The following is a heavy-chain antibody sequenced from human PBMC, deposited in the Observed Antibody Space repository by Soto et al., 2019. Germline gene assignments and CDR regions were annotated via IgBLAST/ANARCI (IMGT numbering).Heavy chain of an antibody. Sequence: QVQLVQSGTEVKKPGSSVKVSCKASGGTFRNYPINWVRQAPGQGLEWMGSIFPLTDIPDYAQNFQARLTISADKSTSTAYMELSSLTSDGTAMYFCARVPLVVLNYFESWGQGTLVTVSS. CDR1: GGTFRNYP. CDR3: ARVPLVVLNYFES. J-gene: IGHJ4*02. V-gene: IGHV1-69*02. CDR2: IFPLTDIP.